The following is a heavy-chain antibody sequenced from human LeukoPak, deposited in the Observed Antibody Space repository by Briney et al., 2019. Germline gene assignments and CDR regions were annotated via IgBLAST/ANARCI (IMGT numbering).Heavy chain of an antibody. D-gene: IGHD5/OR15-5a*01. Sequence: GGSLRLSCAASGFTFSGSAMHWVRQASGKGLEWVGRIRSKANSYATAYAASVKGRFTISRDDSKNTAYLQMNSLKTEDTAVYYCARFGGSFGLPAFDIWGQGTMVTVSS. V-gene: IGHV3-73*01. CDR1: GFTFSGSA. CDR3: ARFGGSFGLPAFDI. J-gene: IGHJ3*02. CDR2: IRSKANSYAT.